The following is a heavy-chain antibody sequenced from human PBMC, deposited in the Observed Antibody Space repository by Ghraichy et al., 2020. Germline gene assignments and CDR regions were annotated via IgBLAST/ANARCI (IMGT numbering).Heavy chain of an antibody. CDR1: GFSFSDSW. CDR2: IKQDGSAK. J-gene: IGHJ4*02. V-gene: IGHV3-7*01. D-gene: IGHD3-22*01. Sequence: GGSLRLSCAASGFSFSDSWMTWVRQAPGKGLEWVANIKQDGSAKYYVGSVKGRFTISRDNAKNSLYLHMNSLRAEDTAVYFCARDLFYFESSGYYASDYWGQGTLVTVSS. CDR3: ARDLFYFESSGYYASDY.